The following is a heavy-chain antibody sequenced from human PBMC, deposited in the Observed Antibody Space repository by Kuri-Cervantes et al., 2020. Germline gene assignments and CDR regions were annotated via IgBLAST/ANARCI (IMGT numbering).Heavy chain of an antibody. CDR1: GYAFTGYY. Sequence: ASVKVSCKASGYAFTGYYMHWVRQAPGQGLEWMGWINPNSGGTNYAQKFQGWVTMTRDTSISTAYMELSSLRSEDTAVYYCARGRGYSGRYFDYWGQGTLVTVSS. D-gene: IGHD5-12*01. J-gene: IGHJ4*02. CDR2: INPNSGGT. CDR3: ARGRGYSGRYFDY. V-gene: IGHV1-2*04.